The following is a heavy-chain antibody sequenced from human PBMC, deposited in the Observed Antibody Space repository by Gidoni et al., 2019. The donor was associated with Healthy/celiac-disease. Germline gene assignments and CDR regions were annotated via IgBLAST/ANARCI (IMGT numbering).Heavy chain of an antibody. Sequence: EVQLVQSGAEVKKPGEHLRISCTGSVSSFTSYWISWVRQMPGKGLEWMGRIDPSDSYTNYSPSFQGHVTISADKSISTAYLQWSSLKASDTAMYYCARLVNLDYYYYYMDVWGKGTTVTVSS. CDR2: IDPSDSYT. CDR3: ARLVNLDYYYYYMDV. J-gene: IGHJ6*03. CDR1: VSSFTSYW. V-gene: IGHV5-10-1*03.